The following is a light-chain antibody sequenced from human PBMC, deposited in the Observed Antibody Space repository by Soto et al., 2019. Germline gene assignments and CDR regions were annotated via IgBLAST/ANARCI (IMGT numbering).Light chain of an antibody. V-gene: IGKV3D-15*03. CDR1: QSVSGY. CDR2: DVS. J-gene: IGKJ4*01. Sequence: VFSQSPVTLSLGPGDRAALCCRARQSVSGYLAWYQQKPGQAPRLRIYDVSDRATGIPTRFSCSGSGSELTLTISILQSEDFAFYYCQQYNKWPPLTFGGGTKVDIK. CDR3: QQYNKWPPLT.